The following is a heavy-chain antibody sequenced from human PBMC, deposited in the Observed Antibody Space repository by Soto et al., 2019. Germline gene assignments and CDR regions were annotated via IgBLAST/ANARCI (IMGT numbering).Heavy chain of an antibody. D-gene: IGHD3-22*01. J-gene: IGHJ5*02. V-gene: IGHV4-31*03. CDR3: ASIYDSSGYYYGNNWFDP. CDR2: IYDSGST. Sequence: SETLSLTCSVSGASISSGDYYWSWIRQHPGKGLEWIGYIYDSGSTHYNPSLKSRVTISVDTSKNQFSLKLSSVTAADTAVYYCASIYDSSGYYYGNNWFDPWGQGTLVTVSS. CDR1: GASISSGDYY.